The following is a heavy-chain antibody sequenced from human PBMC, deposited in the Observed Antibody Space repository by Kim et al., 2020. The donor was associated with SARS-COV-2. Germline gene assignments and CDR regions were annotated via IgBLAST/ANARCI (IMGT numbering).Heavy chain of an antibody. Sequence: GGSLRLSCAASGFTFSSYGMHWVRQAPGKGLEWVAVIWYDGSNKYYADSVKGRFTISRDNSKNTLYLQMNSLRAEDTAVYYCARDGLVQYYDSSGYYDWGQGTLVTVSS. D-gene: IGHD3-22*01. CDR2: IWYDGSNK. CDR3: ARDGLVQYYDSSGYYD. V-gene: IGHV3-33*01. CDR1: GFTFSSYG. J-gene: IGHJ4*02.